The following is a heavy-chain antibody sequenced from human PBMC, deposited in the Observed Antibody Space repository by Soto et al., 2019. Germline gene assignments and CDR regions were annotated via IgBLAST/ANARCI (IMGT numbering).Heavy chain of an antibody. D-gene: IGHD3-3*01. J-gene: IGHJ6*03. CDR1: GGSFSGYY. Sequence: QVQLQQWGAGLLKPSETLSLTCAVYGGSFSGYYWSWIRQPPGKGLEWIGEINHSGSTNYNPSLKSRVTISVDTSKNQFSLKLSSVTAADTAVYYCARGGPGDFWSGSYYYYYYYMDVWGKGTTVTVSS. CDR2: INHSGST. V-gene: IGHV4-34*01. CDR3: ARGGPGDFWSGSYYYYYYYMDV.